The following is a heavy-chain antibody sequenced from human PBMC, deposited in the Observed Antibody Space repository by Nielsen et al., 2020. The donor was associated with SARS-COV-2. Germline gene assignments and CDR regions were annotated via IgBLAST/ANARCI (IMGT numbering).Heavy chain of an antibody. V-gene: IGHV4-30-4*01. CDR1: GDSINSGVYY. Sequence: SETLSLTCTVSGDSINSGVYYWSWIRQPPGKGLEWIGNIYYSGSTYYNPSLKSRVSISADTSKNQFSLKLSSVTAADTAVYYCARHRSAGFDRIDYWGQGSLVTVSS. CDR3: ARHRSAGFDRIDY. D-gene: IGHD3-9*01. J-gene: IGHJ4*02. CDR2: IYYSGST.